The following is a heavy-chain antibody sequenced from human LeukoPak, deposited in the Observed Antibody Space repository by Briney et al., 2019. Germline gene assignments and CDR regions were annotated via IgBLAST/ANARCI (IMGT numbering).Heavy chain of an antibody. CDR1: GFTFSDYY. V-gene: IGHV3-11*01. Sequence: PGGSLRLSCAASGFTFSDYYMSWIRQAPGKGLEWVSYNSSNGNTVYYADSVKGRFTISRDNAKNSLFLQMNSLRVEDTAVYYCASTAVVANDHWGQGTRVTVSS. J-gene: IGHJ4*02. CDR2: NSSNGNTV. CDR3: ASTAVVANDH. D-gene: IGHD2-15*01.